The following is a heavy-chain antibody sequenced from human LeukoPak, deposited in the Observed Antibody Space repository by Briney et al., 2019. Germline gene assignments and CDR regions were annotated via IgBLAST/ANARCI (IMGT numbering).Heavy chain of an antibody. CDR3: ARDRGNSHFDY. D-gene: IGHD3-10*01. CDR2: IWFDGSNK. J-gene: IGHJ4*02. V-gene: IGHV3-33*01. CDR1: RFTFSNYG. Sequence: GGSLRLSCSASRFTFSNYGMHWVRQAPGKGLQWVAFIWFDGSNKYYADSVKGRFTISRDNSKNTLYLRINSLRAEDTAVYYCARDRGNSHFDYWGQGTLVTVSS.